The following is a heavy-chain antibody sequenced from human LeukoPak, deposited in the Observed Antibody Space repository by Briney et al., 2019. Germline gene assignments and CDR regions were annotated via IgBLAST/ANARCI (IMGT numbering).Heavy chain of an antibody. D-gene: IGHD3-10*01. V-gene: IGHV3-15*01. Sequence: GGSLRLSCAASGFPFSDHWMRWVRQAPGKGLEWVGRIKKKGDGGTTDYAAPVKGRFSISRDDSKNMLYLEMNNLKIEDTAVYYCTTVTMVRDYDYWGQGTLVTVSS. J-gene: IGHJ4*02. CDR2: IKKKGDGGTT. CDR3: TTVTMVRDYDY. CDR1: GFPFSDHW.